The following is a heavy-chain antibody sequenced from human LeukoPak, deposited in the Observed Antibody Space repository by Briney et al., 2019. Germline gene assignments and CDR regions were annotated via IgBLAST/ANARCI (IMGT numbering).Heavy chain of an antibody. CDR1: GFTFSSYA. Sequence: GGSLRLSCAASGFTFSSYAMSWVRQAPGKGLEWVSAISGSGGSTYYADSVKGRFTISRDNSKNTLYLQMNSLRAEDTAVYYCARRKQRLEAPRFDYWGQGTLVTVSS. D-gene: IGHD6-25*01. J-gene: IGHJ4*02. CDR3: ARRKQRLEAPRFDY. V-gene: IGHV3-23*01. CDR2: ISGSGGST.